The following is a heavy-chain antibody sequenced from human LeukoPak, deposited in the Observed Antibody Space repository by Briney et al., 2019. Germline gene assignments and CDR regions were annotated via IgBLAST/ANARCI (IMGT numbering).Heavy chain of an antibody. Sequence: SETLSLTCAVYGGSSSGYYWSWIRQPPGKGLEWIGEINHSGSTNYNPSLKSRVTISVDTSKNQFSLKLSSVTAADTAVYYCARVAVLLWFGELLRGPNWFDPWGQGTLVTVSS. D-gene: IGHD3-10*01. V-gene: IGHV4-34*01. CDR3: ARVAVLLWFGELLRGPNWFDP. CDR1: GGSSSGYY. CDR2: INHSGST. J-gene: IGHJ5*02.